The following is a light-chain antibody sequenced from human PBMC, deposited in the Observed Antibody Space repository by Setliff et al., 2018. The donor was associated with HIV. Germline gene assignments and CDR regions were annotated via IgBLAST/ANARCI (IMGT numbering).Light chain of an antibody. J-gene: IGLJ1*01. V-gene: IGLV2-14*03. Sequence: QSVLTQPASVSGTPGQSITISCTGSSSDIGTYDRVSWYQQRPDGGPRLIIYDVIHRPSGVPHRFSGSKSGNTASLTISGLQTEDEADYYCMSYLSTNSYVFGTGTKVTVL. CDR2: DVI. CDR1: SSDIGTYDR. CDR3: MSYLSTNSYV.